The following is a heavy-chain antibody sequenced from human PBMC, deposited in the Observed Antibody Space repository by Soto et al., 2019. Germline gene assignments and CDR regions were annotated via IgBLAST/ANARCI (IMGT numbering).Heavy chain of an antibody. Sequence: QVQLVQSGAEVKKPGSSVKVSCKASGGTFSNYTITWVRQAPGQGLEWMGGIIPIFGTVNYAQKFQGRVKITADESTSTVYMELSSLRSEHTAVYYCVTTYDSSGYYVGYYFDYWGQGTLVTVSS. CDR3: VTTYDSSGYYVGYYFDY. J-gene: IGHJ4*02. CDR1: GGTFSNYT. D-gene: IGHD3-22*01. V-gene: IGHV1-69*12. CDR2: IIPIFGTV.